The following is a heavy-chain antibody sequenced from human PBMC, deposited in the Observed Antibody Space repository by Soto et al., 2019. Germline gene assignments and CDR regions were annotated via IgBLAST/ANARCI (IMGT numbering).Heavy chain of an antibody. J-gene: IGHJ6*02. V-gene: IGHV4-39*01. Sequence: SSETLSLTCTVSGGSISSSSYYWGWIRQPPGKGLEWIGSIYYSGSTYYNPSLKSRVTISVDTSKNQFSLKLSSVTAADTAVYYCATIVVVPAAMLDYYYGMDVWGQGTTVTVSS. CDR3: ATIVVVPAAMLDYYYGMDV. CDR1: GGSISSSSYY. D-gene: IGHD2-2*01. CDR2: IYYSGST.